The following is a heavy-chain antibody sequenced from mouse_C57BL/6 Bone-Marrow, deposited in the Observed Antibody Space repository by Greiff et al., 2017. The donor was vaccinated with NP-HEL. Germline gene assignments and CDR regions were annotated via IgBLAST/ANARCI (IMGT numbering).Heavy chain of an antibody. CDR1: GYTFTDYY. V-gene: IGHV1-77*01. J-gene: IGHJ1*03. CDR3: ARRFTTTVVAKRYFDV. CDR2: IGPGSGST. Sequence: VKLVESGAELVKPGASVKISCKASGYTFTDYYINWVKQRPGQGLEWIGKIGPGSGSTYYNEKFKGKATLTADKSSSTAYMQLSSLTSEDSAVYFCARRFTTTVVAKRYFDVWGTGTTVTVSS. D-gene: IGHD1-1*01.